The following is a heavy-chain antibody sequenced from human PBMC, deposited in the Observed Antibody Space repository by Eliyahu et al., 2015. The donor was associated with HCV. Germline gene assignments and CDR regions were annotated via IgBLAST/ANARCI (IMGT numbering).Heavy chain of an antibody. Sequence: QVQLVQSGAEVKKPGASVXXSCKASXYXFXAXYMHWVRQAPGQGLEWMGWINPNSGGTNYAQKFQGRVTMTRDTSISTAYMELSRLTSDDTAVYYCARDLLNYYYNMDVWGQGTTVTVSS. CDR3: ARDLLNYYYNMDV. J-gene: IGHJ6*02. V-gene: IGHV1-2*02. CDR1: XYXFXAXY. CDR2: INPNSGGT.